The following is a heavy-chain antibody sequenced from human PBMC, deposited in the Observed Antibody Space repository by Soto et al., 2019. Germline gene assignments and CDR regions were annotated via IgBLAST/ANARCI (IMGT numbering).Heavy chain of an antibody. J-gene: IGHJ6*03. D-gene: IGHD2-8*01. CDR2: INHSGST. Sequence: SETLSLTCAVYGGSFSGYYWSWIRQPPGKGLEWIGEINHSGSTNYNPSLKSRVTISVDTSKNQFSLKLSSVTAADTAVYYCARRGGRTSLATGVSLDYYYYYYMDVGGKGTTVTVSS. CDR3: ARRGGRTSLATGVSLDYYYYYYMDV. V-gene: IGHV4-34*01. CDR1: GGSFSGYY.